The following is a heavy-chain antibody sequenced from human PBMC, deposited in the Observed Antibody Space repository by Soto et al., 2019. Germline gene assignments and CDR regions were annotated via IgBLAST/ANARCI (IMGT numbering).Heavy chain of an antibody. Sequence: SLXLSCAASGFTFSXYWMSWVRQAPGKGLEWVANIKQDGSEKYYVDSVKGRFTISRDNAKNSLYLQMNSLRAEDTAVYYCAGGDGYIDYWGQGTLGTVS. CDR2: IKQDGSEK. V-gene: IGHV3-7*04. CDR3: AGGDGYIDY. CDR1: GFTFSXYW. J-gene: IGHJ4*02.